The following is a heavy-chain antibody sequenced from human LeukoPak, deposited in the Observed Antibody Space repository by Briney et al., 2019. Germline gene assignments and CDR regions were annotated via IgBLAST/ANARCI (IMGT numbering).Heavy chain of an antibody. J-gene: IGHJ4*02. D-gene: IGHD5-18*01. CDR3: ATEEGYSYAVPDY. V-gene: IGHV3-69-1*01. CDR1: GFTFDDYA. CDR2: IYSDDTT. Sequence: GRSLRLSCAASGFTFDDYAMHWVRQAPGRGPEWVSVIYSDDTTYYADSVKGRFTISRDNAKNSLYLQMNSLRAEDTAVYYCATEEGYSYAVPDYWGQGTLVTVSS.